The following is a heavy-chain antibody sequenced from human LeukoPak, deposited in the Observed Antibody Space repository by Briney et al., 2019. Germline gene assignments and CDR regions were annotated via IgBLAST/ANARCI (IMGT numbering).Heavy chain of an antibody. CDR1: GYSIGSGYY. V-gene: IGHV4-38-2*01. CDR2: IYHSGGT. Sequence: SETLSLTCAVSGYSIGSGYYWGWIRQPPGKGLEWIGSIYHSGGTYYKPSLKSRVTISVDTSKNQFSLKLSSVTAADTAVYYCATPSGYCSGGSCYSVTGAFDIWGQGTMVTVSS. J-gene: IGHJ3*02. D-gene: IGHD2-15*01. CDR3: ATPSGYCSGGSCYSVTGAFDI.